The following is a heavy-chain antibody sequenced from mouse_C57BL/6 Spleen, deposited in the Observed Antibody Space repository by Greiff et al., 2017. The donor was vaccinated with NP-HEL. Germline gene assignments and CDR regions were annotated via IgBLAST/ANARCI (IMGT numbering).Heavy chain of an antibody. V-gene: IGHV1-5*01. CDR3: CYYGSSYPWFAY. Sequence: EVQLQQSGTVLARPGASVKMSCKTSGYTFTSYWMHWVKQRPGQGLEWIGAIYPGNSDTSYNQKFKGKAKLTAVTSASTAYMELSSLTNEDSAVYYCCYYGSSYPWFAYWGQGTLVTVSA. CDR2: IYPGNSDT. CDR1: GYTFTSYW. D-gene: IGHD1-1*01. J-gene: IGHJ3*01.